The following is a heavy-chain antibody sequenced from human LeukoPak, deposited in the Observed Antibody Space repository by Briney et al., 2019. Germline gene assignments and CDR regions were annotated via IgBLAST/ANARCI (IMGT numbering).Heavy chain of an antibody. J-gene: IGHJ4*02. D-gene: IGHD2-15*01. CDR1: GFTFGSYV. Sequence: GVSLRLSCAASGFTFGSYVMSWARQGPGKGPEWVSAISGDGGTYYADSVKGRFTISRDNSKNTLYLQMNSLGGEDTALYYCARYCGAASCYSGFDYWGQGTLVTVAS. CDR3: ARYCGAASCYSGFDY. V-gene: IGHV3-23*01. CDR2: ISGDGGT.